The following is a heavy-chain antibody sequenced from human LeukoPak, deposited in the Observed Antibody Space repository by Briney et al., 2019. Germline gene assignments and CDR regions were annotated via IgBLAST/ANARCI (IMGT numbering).Heavy chain of an antibody. D-gene: IGHD3-9*01. V-gene: IGHV4-59*01. CDR1: GGSITSYY. CDR3: ARGHVLRYFDWLFEGYYFGY. J-gene: IGHJ4*02. CDR2: IRHGGSS. Sequence: PSETLSLTCTVSGGSITSYYWSWIRQPPGKGMEWIGYIRHGGSSSYNPSLKSRVAISADPSKSQLSLNLRSVTAADTAVYYCARGHVLRYFDWLFEGYYFGYWGQGTLVTVSS.